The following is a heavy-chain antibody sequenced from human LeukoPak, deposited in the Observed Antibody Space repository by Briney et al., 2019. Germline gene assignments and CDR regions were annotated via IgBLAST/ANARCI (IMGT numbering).Heavy chain of an antibody. Sequence: PGGSLRLSCAASGFTFSSYEMNWVRQAPGKGLEWVSYISSSGSTIYYADSVKGRFTISRDNAKNSLYLQMNSLRAEDTAVYYCARSGKLDHFDYWGQGTLVTVSS. CDR1: GFTFSSYE. V-gene: IGHV3-48*03. CDR2: ISSSGSTI. CDR3: ARSGKLDHFDY. D-gene: IGHD3-10*01. J-gene: IGHJ4*02.